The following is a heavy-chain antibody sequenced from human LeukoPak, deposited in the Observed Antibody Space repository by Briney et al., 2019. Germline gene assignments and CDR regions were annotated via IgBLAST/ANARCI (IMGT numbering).Heavy chain of an antibody. CDR2: ISTYNGNT. Sequence: GASVKVSCKAAGYTFTSYGVSWVRQAPGQGLEWMGWISTYNGNTNYAQKFQGRVNMTTDTSTSTAYMELRSLRSDDTAVYYCARDQGDYFDYWGQGTLVTVSS. J-gene: IGHJ4*02. V-gene: IGHV1-18*01. CDR3: ARDQGDYFDY. CDR1: GYTFTSYG.